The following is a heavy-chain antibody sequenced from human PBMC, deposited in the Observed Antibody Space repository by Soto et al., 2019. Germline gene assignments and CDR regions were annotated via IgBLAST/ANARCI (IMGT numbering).Heavy chain of an antibody. V-gene: IGHV3-33*01. CDR2: IWYDGSNK. Sequence: GGSLRLSCAASGFTFSSYGMHWARQAPGKGLEWVAVIWYDGSNKYYADSVKGRFTISRDNSKNTLYLQMNSLRAEDTAVYYCAREGGARGPAAPNGMDVWGQGTTVTVSS. D-gene: IGHD2-2*01. CDR1: GFTFSSYG. CDR3: AREGGARGPAAPNGMDV. J-gene: IGHJ6*02.